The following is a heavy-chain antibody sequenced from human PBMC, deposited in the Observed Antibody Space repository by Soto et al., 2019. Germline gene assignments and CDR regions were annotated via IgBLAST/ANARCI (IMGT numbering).Heavy chain of an antibody. V-gene: IGHV1-8*01. CDR3: ARFRSADIVVVVAATDDAFYI. CDR1: GYTFTSYD. J-gene: IGHJ3*02. D-gene: IGHD2-15*01. Sequence: QVQLVQSGAEVKEPGASVKVSCKASGYTFTSYDINWVRQATGQGLEWMGWMNPNSGNTGYAQKFQGRVTMTRNTSISTAYMELSSLRSEDTAVYYCARFRSADIVVVVAATDDAFYIWGQGTMVTVSS. CDR2: MNPNSGNT.